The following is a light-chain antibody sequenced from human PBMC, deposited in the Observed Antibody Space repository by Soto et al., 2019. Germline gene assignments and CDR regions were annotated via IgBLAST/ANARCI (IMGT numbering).Light chain of an antibody. CDR2: EST. V-gene: IGKV1-12*01. CDR1: HGRNY. J-gene: IGKJ5*01. CDR3: QQANSLPIT. Sequence: DVQMTQSPSSVSASVGDRVTITCRASHGRNYLAWYQHKPGKAPKLLIYESTNLQSGVPPRFSGSGSGTDFTLTISSLQPEDFATYFCQQANSLPITFGQGTRLEI.